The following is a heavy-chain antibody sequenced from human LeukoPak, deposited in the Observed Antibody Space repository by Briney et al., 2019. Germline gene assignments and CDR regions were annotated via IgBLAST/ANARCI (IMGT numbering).Heavy chain of an antibody. V-gene: IGHV4-59*01. D-gene: IGHD3-16*01. J-gene: IGHJ4*02. CDR1: NSSIDSFY. CDR3: ARGLASLKFGLSFFDF. CDR2: AYYRGST. Sequence: SETLSLTCTVSNSSIDSFYWSWIRQPPGKGLEWLGYAYYRGSTQHNPSLKTRATMSLDTSKKQFSLRLTSVTAADTAVYFCARGLASLKFGLSFFDFWGQGTLVAVSS.